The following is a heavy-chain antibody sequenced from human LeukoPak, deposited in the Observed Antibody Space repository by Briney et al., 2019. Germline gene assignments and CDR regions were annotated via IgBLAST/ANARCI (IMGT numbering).Heavy chain of an antibody. J-gene: IGHJ4*02. Sequence: GGSLRLSCAASGFTFSSYAMHWVRQAPGKGLEWVAVISYDGSNKYYADSVKGRFTISRDNSKNTLYLQMNSLRAEDTAVYYCAAPMVRGVILDYWGQGTLVTVSS. D-gene: IGHD3-10*01. V-gene: IGHV3-30*04. CDR2: ISYDGSNK. CDR1: GFTFSSYA. CDR3: AAPMVRGVILDY.